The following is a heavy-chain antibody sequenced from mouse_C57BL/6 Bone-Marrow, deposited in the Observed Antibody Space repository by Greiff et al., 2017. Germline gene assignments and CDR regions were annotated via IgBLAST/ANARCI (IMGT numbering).Heavy chain of an antibody. CDR2: IWSGGST. Sequence: VQLQQSGPGLVQPSQSLSITCTVSGFSLTSYGVHWVRQSPGKGLEWLGVIWSGGSTDYNAAFISRLSISKDNSKSQVFFKMNSLQADDTATYYCARSGPWFAYWGQGTLVTVSA. CDR1: GFSLTSYG. CDR3: ARSGPWFAY. J-gene: IGHJ3*01. V-gene: IGHV2-2*01.